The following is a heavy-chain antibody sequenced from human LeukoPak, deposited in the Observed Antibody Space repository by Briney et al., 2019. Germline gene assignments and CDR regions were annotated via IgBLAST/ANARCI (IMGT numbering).Heavy chain of an antibody. V-gene: IGHV1-18*01. CDR2: ISAYNGNT. D-gene: IGHD3-22*01. Sequence: ASVKVSCKASGCTFTSYGISWVRQAPGQGLEWMGWISAYNGNTNYAQKLQGRVTMTTDTSTSTAYMELRSLRSDDTAVYYCARGTYYYDSSGYFNWFDPLGPGNPGHRLL. J-gene: IGHJ5*02. CDR1: GCTFTSYG. CDR3: ARGTYYYDSSGYFNWFDP.